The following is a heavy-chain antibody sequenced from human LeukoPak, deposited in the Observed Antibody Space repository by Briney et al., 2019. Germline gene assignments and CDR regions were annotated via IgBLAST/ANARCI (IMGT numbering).Heavy chain of an antibody. J-gene: IGHJ3*02. Sequence: GGSLRLSCAASGFTFSSYWMSWVRQAPGKGLEWVSYISSSSSYIYYADSVKGRFTISRDNAKNSLYLQMNSLRAEDTAVYYCARFLGGSGTTAFDIWGQGTMVTVSS. CDR3: ARFLGGSGTTAFDI. CDR1: GFTFSSYW. D-gene: IGHD3-10*01. CDR2: ISSSSSYI. V-gene: IGHV3-21*05.